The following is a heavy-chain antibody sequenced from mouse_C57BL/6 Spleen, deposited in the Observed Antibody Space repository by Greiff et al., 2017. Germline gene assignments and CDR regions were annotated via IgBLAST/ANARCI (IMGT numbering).Heavy chain of an antibody. Sequence: EVMLVESGGGLVKPGGSLTLSCAASGFTFSDYGMHWVRQAPEKGLEWVAYISSGSSTIYYADTVKGRCTISRDNAKNTLFLQMTSLRSEDTAMYYCANDDGYHYFDYWGQGTTLTVSS. CDR3: ANDDGYHYFDY. J-gene: IGHJ2*01. CDR2: ISSGSSTI. CDR1: GFTFSDYG. V-gene: IGHV5-17*01. D-gene: IGHD2-3*01.